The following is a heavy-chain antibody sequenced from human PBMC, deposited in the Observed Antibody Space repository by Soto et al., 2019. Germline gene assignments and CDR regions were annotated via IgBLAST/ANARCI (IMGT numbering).Heavy chain of an antibody. CDR1: GYTFTGYA. CDR3: ARAVAVPADFDY. V-gene: IGHV1-3*05. J-gene: IGHJ4*02. D-gene: IGHD6-19*01. CDR2: INAGNGNT. Sequence: QVQLVQSGAEEKKPGASVKVSCKASGYTFTGYAVHWVRQAPGQRLEWMGWINAGNGNTKYSQKFQGRATITRDTSARTAYGELSSLRSEATAVYYCARAVAVPADFDYWGQGTLVTVSS.